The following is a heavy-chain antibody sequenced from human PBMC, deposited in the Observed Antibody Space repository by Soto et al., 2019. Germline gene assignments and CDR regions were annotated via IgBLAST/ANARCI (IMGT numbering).Heavy chain of an antibody. V-gene: IGHV1-18*01. CDR2: ISAYNGNT. CDR3: ARVEGHQLVRGWFDP. D-gene: IGHD6-13*01. Sequence: GASVKVSCKASGYTFTSYGISWVRQAPGQGLEWMGWISAYNGNTNYAQKLQGRVTMTTDTSTSTAYMELRSLRSDDTAVYYCARVEGHQLVRGWFDPWGQGTLVTVSS. J-gene: IGHJ5*02. CDR1: GYTFTSYG.